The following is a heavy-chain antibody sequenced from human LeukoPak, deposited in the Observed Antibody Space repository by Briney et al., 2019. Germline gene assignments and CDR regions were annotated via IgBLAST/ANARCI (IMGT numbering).Heavy chain of an antibody. D-gene: IGHD3-3*01. CDR3: ARHGVWFDS. J-gene: IGHJ5*01. V-gene: IGHV4-59*08. Sequence: HPSQTVSLTCTVSGASISRYYWSWIRQPPGKGLEWIGYIYYSGSTNYTPSLKSRVTISVDTSKNQFSLKLSSVTAADTAVYYCARHGVWFDSWGQGTLVTVSS. CDR2: IYYSGST. CDR1: GASISRYY.